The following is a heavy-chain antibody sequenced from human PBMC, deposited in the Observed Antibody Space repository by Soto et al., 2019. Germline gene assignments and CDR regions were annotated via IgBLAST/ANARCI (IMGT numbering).Heavy chain of an antibody. CDR3: AAARVAAAGPNNYYYYYMDV. V-gene: IGHV1-58*02. J-gene: IGHJ6*03. Sequence: ASVKVSCKASGFTFTSSAMQWVRQARGQRLEWIGWIVVGSGNTNYAQKFQERVTITRDMSTSTAYMELSSLRSEDTAVYYCAAARVAAAGPNNYYYYYMDVWGKGTTVTVSS. CDR2: IVVGSGNT. D-gene: IGHD6-13*01. CDR1: GFTFTSSA.